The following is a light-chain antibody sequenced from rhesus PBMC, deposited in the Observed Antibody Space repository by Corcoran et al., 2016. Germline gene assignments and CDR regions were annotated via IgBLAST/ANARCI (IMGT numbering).Light chain of an antibody. V-gene: IGKV2S8*01. CDR2: QVS. Sequence: DVVMTQSPLSLPITPGQPASISCRSSQSLVHSDGQTYLNWLQQTPGQPPRRLIYQVSNRDSGGPDSFGGSGAGTDITLKISRVEAEEVGVEYCMQGTHRPFTFGPGTKLDIK. CDR3: MQGTHRPFT. J-gene: IGKJ3*01. CDR1: QSLVHSDGQTY.